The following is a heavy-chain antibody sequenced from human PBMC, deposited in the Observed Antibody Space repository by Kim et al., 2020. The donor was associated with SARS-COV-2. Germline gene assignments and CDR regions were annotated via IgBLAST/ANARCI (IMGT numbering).Heavy chain of an antibody. D-gene: IGHD3-10*01. J-gene: IGHJ4*02. Sequence: SGSAHNTHYASSVTGRFTISRYNSKNRLSLQMISLRAEDTAVYYCDGADFWGQGTLVTVSS. CDR3: DGADF. CDR2: SGSAHNT. V-gene: IGHV3-23*01.